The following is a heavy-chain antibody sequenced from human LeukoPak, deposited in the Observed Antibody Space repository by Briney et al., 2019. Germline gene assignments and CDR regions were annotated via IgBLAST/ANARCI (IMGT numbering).Heavy chain of an antibody. D-gene: IGHD3-10*01. CDR3: ARTRGSGSYQDYFDY. V-gene: IGHV5-51*01. CDR2: IYPGDSDT. J-gene: IGHJ4*02. CDR1: GYSFTSYW. Sequence: GESLKISCKGSGYSFTSYWIGWVRQMPGKGLEWMWIIYPGDSDTRYSPSFQGQVTISADKSISTAYLQWSSLKASDTAMYYCARTRGSGSYQDYFDYWGQGTLVTVSS.